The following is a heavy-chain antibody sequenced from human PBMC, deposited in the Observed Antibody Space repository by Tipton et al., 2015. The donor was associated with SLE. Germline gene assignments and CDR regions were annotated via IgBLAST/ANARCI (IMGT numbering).Heavy chain of an antibody. V-gene: IGHV4-59*01. CDR3: ARGWRFGQRGFDS. J-gene: IGHJ4*02. Sequence: TLSLTCTVSGGSISSYYWSWIRQPPGKGLEWIGYIYYSGSTNYNPSLKSRVTISLDTSKSRFSLKLSSVTAADTAMYYCARGWRFGQRGFDSWGQGTLVAVSS. CDR1: GGSISSYY. CDR2: IYYSGST. D-gene: IGHD2-15*01.